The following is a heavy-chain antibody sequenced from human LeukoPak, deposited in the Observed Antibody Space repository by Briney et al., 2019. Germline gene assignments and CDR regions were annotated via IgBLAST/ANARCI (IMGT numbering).Heavy chain of an antibody. Sequence: GGSLRLSCAASGFTFSSYSMNWVRQAPGKGLEWVSYISSSSSYIYYADSVKGRFTISRDNAKNSLYLQMKSLRAEDTAVYYCAVWCNWNYDGAFDIWGQGTMVTVSS. CDR3: AVWCNWNYDGAFDI. CDR2: ISSSSSYI. J-gene: IGHJ3*02. CDR1: GFTFSSYS. D-gene: IGHD1-7*01. V-gene: IGHV3-21*01.